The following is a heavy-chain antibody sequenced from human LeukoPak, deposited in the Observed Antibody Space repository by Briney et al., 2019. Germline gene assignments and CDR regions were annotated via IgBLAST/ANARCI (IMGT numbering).Heavy chain of an antibody. CDR3: ARTSYYDTSGYFPY. Sequence: ASVKVSCKASGYTFTSYGISWVRQAPGQGLEWMGWISAYNGNTNYAQEFQGRVTMTTDTSTTTAYMELRSLRSDDTAVYYCARTSYYDTSGYFPYWGQGTLVTVSS. V-gene: IGHV1-18*01. D-gene: IGHD3-22*01. CDR2: ISAYNGNT. CDR1: GYTFTSYG. J-gene: IGHJ4*02.